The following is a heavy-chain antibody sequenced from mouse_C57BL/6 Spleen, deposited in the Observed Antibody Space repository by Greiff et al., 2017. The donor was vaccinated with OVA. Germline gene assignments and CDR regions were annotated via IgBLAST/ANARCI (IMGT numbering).Heavy chain of an antibody. J-gene: IGHJ2*01. CDR3: ARGSRGSGSDY. V-gene: IGHV1-69*01. D-gene: IGHD1-1*01. Sequence: QVQLQQPGAELVMPGASVKLSCKASGYTFTSYWMHWVKQRPGQGLEWIGEIDPSDSYTNYNQKFKGKTTLTVDKSSSTAYMQLSSLTSEDSAVYYCARGSRGSGSDYWGQGTTLTVSS. CDR2: IDPSDSYT. CDR1: GYTFTSYW.